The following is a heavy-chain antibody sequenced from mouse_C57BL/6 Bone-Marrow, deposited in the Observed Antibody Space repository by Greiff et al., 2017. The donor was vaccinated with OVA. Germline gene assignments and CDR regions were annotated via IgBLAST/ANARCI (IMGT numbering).Heavy chain of an antibody. D-gene: IGHD1-1*01. CDR2: INPNNGGT. V-gene: IGHV1-18*01. Sequence: EVQLQQSGPELVKPGASVKIPCKASGYTFTDYNMDWVKQSHGKSLEWIGDINPNNGGTIYNQKFKGKATLTVDKSSSTAYMELRSLTSEDTAVYYCARGSYYGSSYAWFAYWGQGTLVTVSA. CDR1: GYTFTDYN. J-gene: IGHJ3*01. CDR3: ARGSYYGSSYAWFAY.